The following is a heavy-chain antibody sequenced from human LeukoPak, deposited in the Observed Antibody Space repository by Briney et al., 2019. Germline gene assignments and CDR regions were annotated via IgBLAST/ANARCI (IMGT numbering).Heavy chain of an antibody. CDR3: ARESSGTDEDWLDP. CDR1: GGSISSYY. V-gene: IGHV4-59*01. J-gene: IGHJ5*02. Sequence: PSETLSLTCTVSGGSISSYYWSWIRQPPGKGLEWIGYIYYSGSTNYNPSLKSRVTISVDTSKNQFSLKLSSVTAAHTAVYYCARESSGTDEDWLDPWGQGTLVTVSS. D-gene: IGHD6-19*01. CDR2: IYYSGST.